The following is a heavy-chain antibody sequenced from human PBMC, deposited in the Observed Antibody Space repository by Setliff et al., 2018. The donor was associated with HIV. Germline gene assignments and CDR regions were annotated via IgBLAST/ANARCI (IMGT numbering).Heavy chain of an antibody. D-gene: IGHD2-15*01. CDR1: GYTFTDYF. CDR2: INPRGGNT. V-gene: IGHV1-46*01. J-gene: IGHJ5*02. Sequence: ASVKVSCKASGYTFTDYFIHWVRQAPGHGLEWMGIINPRGGNTTYAQVFRGRVTMTRDTSISTAYMELSSLRSDDTAVYYCATLEGRVVEAAATSRHTANPLQPLPWG. CDR3: ATLEGRVVEAAATSRHTANPLQPLP.